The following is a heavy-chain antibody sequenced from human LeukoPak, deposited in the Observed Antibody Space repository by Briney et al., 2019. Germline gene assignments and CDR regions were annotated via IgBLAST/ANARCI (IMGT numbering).Heavy chain of an antibody. CDR2: IKSKADGGTA. V-gene: IGHV3-15*01. D-gene: IGHD3-22*01. CDR1: GFPFSDVW. J-gene: IGHJ4*02. CDR3: TTDWYYYDSGGYYPIF. Sequence: GGSLRLSCAASGFPFSDVWMSWVRQAPGKGLEWVGRIKSKADGGTADCAAPLKGRFTFSRDDSKNTLYLEMKSLKTEDTAVYYCTTDWYYYDSGGYYPIFWGQGTLVTVSS.